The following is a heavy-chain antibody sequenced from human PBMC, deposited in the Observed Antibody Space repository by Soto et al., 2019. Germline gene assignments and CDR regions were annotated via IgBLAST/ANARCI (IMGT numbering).Heavy chain of an antibody. CDR2: ISGSDGKT. CDR3: ARWSYLDY. Sequence: GGSLRLSWAASGVRCGSYALSWVRQAPGKGLEWVSTISGSDGKTFYADSVKGRFSISRDTSQSTLYLQMNSLRADDTAMYYCARWSYLDYWGQGTRVTVSS. J-gene: IGHJ4*02. CDR1: GVRCGSYA. D-gene: IGHD3-3*01. V-gene: IGHV3-23*01.